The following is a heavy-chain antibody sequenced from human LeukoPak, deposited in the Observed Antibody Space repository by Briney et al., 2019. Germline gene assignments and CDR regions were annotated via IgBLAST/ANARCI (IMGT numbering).Heavy chain of an antibody. V-gene: IGHV3-43D*03. CDR1: GFTFDDYA. J-gene: IGHJ3*02. CDR3: AKDIGPRYCSGGSCYWDNDAFDI. Sequence: GGSLRLSCAASGFTFDDYAMHWVRQAPGKGLEWVSLISWDGGSTYYADSVKGRFTISRDNSKNSLYLQMNSLRAEDTALYYCAKDIGPRYCSGGSCYWDNDAFDIWGQGTMVTVSS. CDR2: ISWDGGST. D-gene: IGHD2-15*01.